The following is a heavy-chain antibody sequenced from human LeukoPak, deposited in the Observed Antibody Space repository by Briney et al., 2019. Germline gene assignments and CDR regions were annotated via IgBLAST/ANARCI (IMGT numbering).Heavy chain of an antibody. CDR3: ARMIMVRGLSVNWFDP. V-gene: IGHV4-39*01. Sequence: SETLSLTCTVSGGSISSSSYYWGWIRQPPGKGLEWIGSIYYSGSTYYNPSPKSRVTISVDTSKNQFSLKLSSVTAADTAVYYCARMIMVRGLSVNWFDPWGQGTLVTVSS. J-gene: IGHJ5*02. CDR2: IYYSGST. CDR1: GGSISSSSYY. D-gene: IGHD3-10*01.